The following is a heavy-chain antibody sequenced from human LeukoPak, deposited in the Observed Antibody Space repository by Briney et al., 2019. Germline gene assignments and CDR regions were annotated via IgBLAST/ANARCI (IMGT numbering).Heavy chain of an antibody. V-gene: IGHV3-48*04. Sequence: GGSLRLACAAYGFSFSTYSMNWVRQAPGEGLEWVAYIVCSSSTIYYADSVKGRFTSSRDNAKNSLYLQMDSLRAEDTAVYYCATDSPETAAFDYWGQGTLVTVSS. CDR3: ATDSPETAAFDY. D-gene: IGHD1-1*01. CDR2: IVCSSSTI. J-gene: IGHJ4*02. CDR1: GFSFSTYS.